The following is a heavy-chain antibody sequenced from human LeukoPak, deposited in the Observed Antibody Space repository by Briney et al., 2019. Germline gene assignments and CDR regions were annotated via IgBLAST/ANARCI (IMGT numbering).Heavy chain of an antibody. CDR2: ISCGGGST. Sequence: GGSLRLSCASSGFTFGRYDMSWVRQAPGKGLEWVASISCGGGSTNYADSVKGRFTISRDNSKSTLYLQMSSLRAEDTALYYCAKEAVAGLVDYWGQGTLVTVSS. D-gene: IGHD6-19*01. CDR3: AKEAVAGLVDY. J-gene: IGHJ4*02. V-gene: IGHV3-23*01. CDR1: GFTFGRYD.